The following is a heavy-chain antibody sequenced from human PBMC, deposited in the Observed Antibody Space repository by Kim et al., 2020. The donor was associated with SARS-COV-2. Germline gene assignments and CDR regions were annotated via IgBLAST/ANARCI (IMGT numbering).Heavy chain of an antibody. V-gene: IGHV3-53*01. D-gene: IGHD2-2*01. Sequence: GGSLRLSCAASGFTVSDNSMSWVRQAPGKGLEWVSVIYSGGNTYYADSVKGRFTRSRDNSKNTLYLHMHSLRAEDTAVYYVSRDCTSNSCSVGYWGLVTL. J-gene: IGHJ4*02. CDR1: GFTVSDNS. CDR2: IYSGGNT. CDR3: SRDCTSNSCSVGY.